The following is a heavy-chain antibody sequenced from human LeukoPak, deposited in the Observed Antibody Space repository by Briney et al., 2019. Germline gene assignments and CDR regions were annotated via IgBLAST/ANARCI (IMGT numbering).Heavy chain of an antibody. V-gene: IGHV3-48*04. J-gene: IGHJ4*02. D-gene: IGHD6-13*01. Sequence: GGSLRLSCAASGFTFSDYSMNWVRQAPGKGLEWVSYISFSVNTKYYGDSVKGRFTISRDNAKNSLYLHMDSLRAEDTAVYYCARDSIAAAGTRIDYWGQGTLVTVSS. CDR3: ARDSIAAAGTRIDY. CDR1: GFTFSDYS. CDR2: ISFSVNTK.